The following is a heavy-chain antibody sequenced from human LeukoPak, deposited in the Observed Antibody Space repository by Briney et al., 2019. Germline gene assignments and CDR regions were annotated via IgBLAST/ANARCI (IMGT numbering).Heavy chain of an antibody. D-gene: IGHD3-10*02. V-gene: IGHV3-48*04. CDR1: GFTFSSYW. CDR3: AELGITMIGGV. J-gene: IGHJ6*04. CDR2: ISSSGSTI. Sequence: QTGGPLRLSCTASGFTFSSYWMSWVRQAPGKGLEWVSYISSSGSTIYYADSVKGRFTISRDNAKNSLYLQMNSLRAEDTAVYYCAELGITMIGGVWGKGTTVTISS.